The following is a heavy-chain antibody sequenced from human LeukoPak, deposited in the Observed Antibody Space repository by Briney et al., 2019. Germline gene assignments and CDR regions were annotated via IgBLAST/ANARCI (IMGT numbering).Heavy chain of an antibody. CDR3: ANAFSYQLSIAAALGV. D-gene: IGHD6-13*01. J-gene: IGHJ6*04. Sequence: GGSLRLSCAASGFTFSSYAMSWVRQAPGKGLEWVSAISGSGGSTYYADSVKGRFTISRDNSKNTLYLQMNSLRAEDTAVYYCANAFSYQLSIAAALGVWGKGTTVTVSS. CDR2: ISGSGGST. CDR1: GFTFSSYA. V-gene: IGHV3-23*01.